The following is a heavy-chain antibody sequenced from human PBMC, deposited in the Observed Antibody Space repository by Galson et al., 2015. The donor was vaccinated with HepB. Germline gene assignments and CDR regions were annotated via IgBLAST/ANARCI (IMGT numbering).Heavy chain of an antibody. D-gene: IGHD6-19*01. J-gene: IGHJ4*02. V-gene: IGHV1-46*03. Sequence: SVKVSCKASGYIFTNYYIHWVRQAPGQGLEWMGEINPRDGSTTYAQKFQGRVTMTSDTSTTTVYMQLSSLRSEDTAVYYCARPTPIGVAGPYFDYWGQGTLVTVSS. CDR2: INPRDGST. CDR3: ARPTPIGVAGPYFDY. CDR1: GYIFTNYY.